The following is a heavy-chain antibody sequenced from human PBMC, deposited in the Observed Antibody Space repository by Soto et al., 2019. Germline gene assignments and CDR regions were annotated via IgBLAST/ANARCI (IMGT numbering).Heavy chain of an antibody. CDR3: ARGDCSGGSCYSRHYVFDY. CDR2: IYYSGST. Sequence: QVQLQESGPGLVKPSETLSLTCTVSGGSVSSGSYFWSWIRQPPGKGLEWIGYIYYSGSTNYNPSLKSRVTISVDTSKNQFSLKLSSVTAADTAVYYCARGDCSGGSCYSRHYVFDYWGQGTLVTVSS. V-gene: IGHV4-61*01. J-gene: IGHJ4*02. D-gene: IGHD2-15*01. CDR1: GGSVSSGSYF.